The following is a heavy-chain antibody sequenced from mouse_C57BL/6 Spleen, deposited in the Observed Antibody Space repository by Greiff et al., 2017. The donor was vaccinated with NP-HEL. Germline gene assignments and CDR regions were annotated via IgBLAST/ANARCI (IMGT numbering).Heavy chain of an antibody. J-gene: IGHJ3*01. Sequence: EVKLMESGGGLVKPGGSLKLSCAASGFTFSSYAMSWVRQTTEKRLEWVATISDGGSYTYYPDNVKGRFTISRVNAKNNLYLQMSHLKSEDTAMYYCARDYYGSSCEFAYWGQGTLVTVSA. V-gene: IGHV5-4*01. CDR1: GFTFSSYA. CDR2: ISDGGSYT. CDR3: ARDYYGSSCEFAY. D-gene: IGHD1-1*01.